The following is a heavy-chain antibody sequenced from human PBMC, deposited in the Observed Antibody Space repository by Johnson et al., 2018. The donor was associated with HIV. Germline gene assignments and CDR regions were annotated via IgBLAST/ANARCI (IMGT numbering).Heavy chain of an antibody. CDR3: ARPRGYSGLDAFDI. V-gene: IGHV3-33*01. Sequence: QVQLVESGGGVVQPGRSLRLSCAASGFSFSSYGMHWVRQAPGKGLEWVAVIWYDGSNKYYADSVKGRFTISRDNSKNTLYLQMNSLRAEDTAVYYCARPRGYSGLDAFDIWGQGTMVTVSS. CDR1: GFSFSSYG. D-gene: IGHD5-12*01. J-gene: IGHJ3*02. CDR2: IWYDGSNK.